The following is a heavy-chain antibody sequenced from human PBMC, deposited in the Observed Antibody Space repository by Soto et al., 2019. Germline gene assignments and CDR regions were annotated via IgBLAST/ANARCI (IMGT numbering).Heavy chain of an antibody. D-gene: IGHD5-18*01. V-gene: IGHV3-9*01. Sequence: EVHLVQSGGGLVQPGRSLRLSCAASGFTFDDYAVHWVRQAPGKGLESVSGISWNSGNIDYADSVKGRFTISRDNAKNSLFLQMNSLRADDTALYYCAKGRGYTYNGGSALDYWGQGTLVTVSS. CDR3: AKGRGYTYNGGSALDY. J-gene: IGHJ4*02. CDR1: GFTFDDYA. CDR2: ISWNSGNI.